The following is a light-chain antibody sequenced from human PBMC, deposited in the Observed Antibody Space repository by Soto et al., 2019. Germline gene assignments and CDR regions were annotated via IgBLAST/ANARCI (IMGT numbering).Light chain of an antibody. CDR1: QSVPGRY. V-gene: IGKV3-20*01. J-gene: IGKJ1*01. CDR3: QKSGNTPWT. Sequence: EIVLTQSPGTLSLSPGERATLSCRASQSVPGRYLAWYQQKFGQAPRLLIYGASIRATGIPDRFSGSGSGTDFILTISRLEPEDFAVYFCQKSGNTPWTLGQGTKVEIK. CDR2: GAS.